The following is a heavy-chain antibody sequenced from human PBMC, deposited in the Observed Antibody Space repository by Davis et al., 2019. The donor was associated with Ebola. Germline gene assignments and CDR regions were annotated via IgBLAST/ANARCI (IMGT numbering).Heavy chain of an antibody. D-gene: IGHD2-2*01. J-gene: IGHJ5*02. CDR1: GFAVGDYI. CDR2: VIHSGRT. CDR3: ARGFLKIVPVPGAMSRLTSVWFDP. V-gene: IGHV4-34*01. Sequence: PGGSLRLSCTASGFAVGDYILSWIRQTPGKGLEWIGEVIHSGRTNYNPSLKSRVTISIDTSKNQFSLNLNSVTAADTAVYFCARGFLKIVPVPGAMSRLTSVWFDPWGQGVLVTVSS.